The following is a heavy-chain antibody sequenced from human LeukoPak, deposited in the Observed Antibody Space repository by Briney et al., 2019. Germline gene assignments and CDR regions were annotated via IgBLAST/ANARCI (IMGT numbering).Heavy chain of an antibody. Sequence: GGSLRLSCAASGFSFSGYGMHWVRQAPGKGLDWVATVQFDGTDKYYADSVKGRFTISRDNSKNMVHLQMSSLRPEDTAVYFCVKEVGAGAFDIWGQGTMVTVS. CDR3: VKEVGAGAFDI. CDR1: GFSFSGYG. D-gene: IGHD1-26*01. J-gene: IGHJ3*02. CDR2: VQFDGTDK. V-gene: IGHV3-30*02.